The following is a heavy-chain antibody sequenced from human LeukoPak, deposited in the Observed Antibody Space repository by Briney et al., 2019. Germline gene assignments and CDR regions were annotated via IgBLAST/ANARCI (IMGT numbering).Heavy chain of an antibody. CDR1: GFTFSNHW. CDR2: IKQDGNEK. CDR3: VRHSVGPYY. J-gene: IGHJ4*02. Sequence: GGSLRLSCAASGFTFSNHWMSWVRQAPGKGLEGVANIKQDGNEKHYVGPVKGRFTISRDNAKDSLYLQMNSLKVGDTAVYYCVRHSVGPYYWGQGTLVTVSS. V-gene: IGHV3-7*03.